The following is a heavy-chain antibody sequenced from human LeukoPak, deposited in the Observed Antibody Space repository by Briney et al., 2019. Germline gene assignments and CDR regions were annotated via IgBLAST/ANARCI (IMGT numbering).Heavy chain of an antibody. Sequence: PSETLSLTCTVAGGSISSSSYYWGWIRQPPGKGLEWIGSIYYSGSTYYNPSLKSRVTISVDTSKNQFSLKLSSVTAADTAVYYCARWVHYDILTGHPRYFDYWGQGTLVTVSS. V-gene: IGHV4-39*01. J-gene: IGHJ4*02. CDR2: IYYSGST. CDR1: GGSISSSSYY. CDR3: ARWVHYDILTGHPRYFDY. D-gene: IGHD3-9*01.